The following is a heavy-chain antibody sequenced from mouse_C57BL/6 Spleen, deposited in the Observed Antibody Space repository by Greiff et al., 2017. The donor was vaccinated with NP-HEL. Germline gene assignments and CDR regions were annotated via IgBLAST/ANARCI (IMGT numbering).Heavy chain of an antibody. D-gene: IGHD2-4*01. CDR1: GYTFTSYW. CDR2: IYPGSGST. Sequence: QVQLQQPGAELVKPGASVKMSCKASGYTFTSYWITWVKQRPGQGLEWVGDIYPGSGSTNYNEKFKSKATLTVDTSSSTAYMQLSSLTSEGSAVYYCARGGDYDRFDYWGQGTTLTVSS. V-gene: IGHV1-55*01. CDR3: ARGGDYDRFDY. J-gene: IGHJ2*01.